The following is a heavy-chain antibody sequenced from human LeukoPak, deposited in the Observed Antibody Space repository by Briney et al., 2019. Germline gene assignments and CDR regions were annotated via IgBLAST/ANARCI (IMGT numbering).Heavy chain of an antibody. J-gene: IGHJ4*02. CDR2: INPNSGGT. D-gene: IGHD1-26*01. CDR3: ARFRGGSLNRAFDY. V-gene: IGHV1-2*02. CDR1: GYTFTGYY. Sequence: ASVKVSCKASGYTFTGYYMHWVRQAPGQGLEWMGWINPNSGGTNYAQKFQGRVTMTRDTSISTAYMELSRLRSDDTAVYYCARFRGGSLNRAFDYWGQGTLVTVSS.